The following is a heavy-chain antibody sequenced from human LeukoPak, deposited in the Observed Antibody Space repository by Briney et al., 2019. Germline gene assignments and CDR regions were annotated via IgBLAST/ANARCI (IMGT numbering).Heavy chain of an antibody. Sequence: PSETLSLTCTVSGGSISSSSYYWGWIRQPPGKGLEWIGSIYYSGSTYYNPSLKSRVTISVDTSKNQFSLKLSSVTAADTAVYYCARACYVDTAMGPKGRLTYYFDYWGQGTLVTVSS. CDR1: GGSISSSSYY. D-gene: IGHD5-18*01. V-gene: IGHV4-39*07. CDR2: IYYSGST. J-gene: IGHJ4*02. CDR3: ARACYVDTAMGPKGRLTYYFDY.